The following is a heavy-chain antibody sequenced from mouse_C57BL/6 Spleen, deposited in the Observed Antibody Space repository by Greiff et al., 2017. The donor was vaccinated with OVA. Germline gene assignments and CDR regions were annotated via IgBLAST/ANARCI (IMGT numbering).Heavy chain of an antibody. D-gene: IGHD4-1*02. CDR3: ARRQLRDYAMDY. J-gene: IGHJ4*01. V-gene: IGHV1-59*01. CDR2: IDPSDSYT. Sequence: HVQLQQPGAELVRPGTSVKLSCKASGYTFTSYWMHWVKQRPGQGLEWIGVIDPSDSYTNYNQKFKGKATLTVDTSSSTAYMQLSSLTSEDSAVYDCARRQLRDYAMDYWGQGTSVTVSS. CDR1: GYTFTSYW.